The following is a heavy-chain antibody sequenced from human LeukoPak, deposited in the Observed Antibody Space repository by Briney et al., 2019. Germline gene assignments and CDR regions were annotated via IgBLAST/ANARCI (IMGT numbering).Heavy chain of an antibody. Sequence: ASVKVSRKASGYTFSNHDINWVRQATGQGLEWMGWMNPNSGNTGYAQKFQGRLTITRDTSISTAYMELSSLRSDDTAVYYCVRMTVRGVISPWGQGTRVTVTS. CDR1: GYTFSNHD. CDR3: VRMTVRGVISP. D-gene: IGHD3-10*01. CDR2: MNPNSGNT. J-gene: IGHJ5*02. V-gene: IGHV1-8*03.